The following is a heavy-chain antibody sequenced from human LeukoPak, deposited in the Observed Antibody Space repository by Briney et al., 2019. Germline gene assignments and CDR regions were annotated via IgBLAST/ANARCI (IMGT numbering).Heavy chain of an antibody. CDR1: GFTLSSYA. D-gene: IGHD6-19*01. V-gene: IGHV3-23*01. CDR2: IIGSCGGK. CDR3: AKTTTGYSSGRYPGWPVDS. J-gene: IGHJ4*02. Sequence: PGGSLRLSCAGSGFTLSSYAVSWVRQAPGKGLEWVSAIIGSCGGKYYADALKRRFTISRDNSKNTLYLQMNSLSTEDTAVYYCAKTTTGYSSGRYPGWPVDSWGQGTLVTVSS.